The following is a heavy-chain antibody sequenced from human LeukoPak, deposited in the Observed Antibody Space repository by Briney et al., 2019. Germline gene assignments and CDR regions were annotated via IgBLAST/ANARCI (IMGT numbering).Heavy chain of an antibody. V-gene: IGHV4-59*01. D-gene: IGHD4-17*01. J-gene: IGHJ4*02. CDR3: ARSYGDHKYFFDY. CDR1: GGPISSYY. Sequence: SETLSLTCTVSGGPISSYYWNWIRQPPGKGLEWIGYIFYSGSTNYNPSLKSRVTISVDTSKNQFSLKVNSVTAADTAVYYCARSYGDHKYFFDYWGQGTLVTVSS. CDR2: IFYSGST.